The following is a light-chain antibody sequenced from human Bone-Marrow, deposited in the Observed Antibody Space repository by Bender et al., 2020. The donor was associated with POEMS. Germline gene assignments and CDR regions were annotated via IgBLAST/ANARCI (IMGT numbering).Light chain of an antibody. CDR3: QSADTSLTWV. Sequence: SYELTQPPSVSVSPGQTARITCSGDVLPKQYAYWYQQRPGQAPVLVIYKDSERPSGIPERFSGSSSGTTVTLTISGVQAEDEADYYCQSADTSLTWVFGGGTKLTVL. V-gene: IGLV3-25*03. J-gene: IGLJ3*02. CDR2: KDS. CDR1: VLPKQY.